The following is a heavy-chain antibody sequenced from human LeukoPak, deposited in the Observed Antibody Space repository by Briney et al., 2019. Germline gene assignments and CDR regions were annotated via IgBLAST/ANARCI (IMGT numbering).Heavy chain of an antibody. Sequence: GGSLRLSCAASGFTFYMYAMSWVRQAPGKGLEWVASMCGTAGCTFYPGSVKGRFTISRDNSKNILYLQMNSLRAEDTAIYYCAKDRPNFYENSGHYYRRDGDSWGQGTLVTVSS. CDR1: GFTFYMYA. V-gene: IGHV3-23*01. D-gene: IGHD3-22*01. CDR2: MCGTAGCT. CDR3: AKDRPNFYENSGHYYRRDGDS. J-gene: IGHJ5*01.